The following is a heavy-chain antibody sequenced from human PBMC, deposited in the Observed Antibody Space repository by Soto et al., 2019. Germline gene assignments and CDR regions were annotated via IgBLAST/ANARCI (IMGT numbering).Heavy chain of an antibody. CDR3: LRDRYSSSGWFDP. J-gene: IGHJ5*02. D-gene: IGHD3-10*01. V-gene: IGHV6-1*01. CDR1: GDSVSRYSAA. CDR2: TYYRSRFFS. Sequence: PQTPSLTCAISGDSVSRYSAAWNWIRQSPSGGLEWLGRTYYRSRFFSDYAESVKSRIIINPDTSKNQFSLQLKSVTPEDTAVYYSLRDRYSSSGWFDPWGQGNTVTV.